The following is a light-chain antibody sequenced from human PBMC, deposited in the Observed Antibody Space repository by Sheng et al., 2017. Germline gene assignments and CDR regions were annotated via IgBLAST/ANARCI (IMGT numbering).Light chain of an antibody. CDR3: CAYTDRGTLI. CDR2: EIS. J-gene: IGLJ2*01. V-gene: IGLV2-23*02. Sequence: QSALTQPASVSGSPGQSITISCTGTSSDIGSYNFVSWYQHHPGKAPKVLIYEISQRPSGVSDRFSGSRSGNTASLTISGLQAEDGADYYCCAYTDRGTLIFGGGTKADRP. CDR1: SSDIGSYNF.